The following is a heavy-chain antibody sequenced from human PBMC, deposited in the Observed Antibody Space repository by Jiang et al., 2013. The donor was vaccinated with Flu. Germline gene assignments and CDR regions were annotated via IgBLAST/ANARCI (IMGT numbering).Heavy chain of an antibody. D-gene: IGHD3-9*01. CDR1: GGSISSYY. CDR3: ARAGFDWLRVLDY. J-gene: IGHJ4*02. Sequence: SLTCTVSGGSISSYYWSWIRQPPGKGLEWIGYIYYSGSTNYNPSLKSRVAISVDTSKNQFSLKLSSVTAADTAVYYCARAGFDWLRVLDYWGQGTLVTVSS. CDR2: IYYSGST. V-gene: IGHV4-59*01.